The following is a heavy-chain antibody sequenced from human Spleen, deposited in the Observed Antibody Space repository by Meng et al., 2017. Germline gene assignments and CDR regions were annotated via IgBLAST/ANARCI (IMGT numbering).Heavy chain of an antibody. CDR1: GFTFSSYA. Sequence: GESLKISCAASGFTFSSYAMHWVRQAPGKGLEWVAVISYDGSNKYYADSVKGRFTISRDNSKNTLYLQMNSLRAEDTAVYYCARDLATRGGADYYYYGMDVWGQGTTVTGAS. CDR3: ARDLATRGGADYYYYGMDV. V-gene: IGHV3-30*01. J-gene: IGHJ6*02. CDR2: ISYDGSNK. D-gene: IGHD1-26*01.